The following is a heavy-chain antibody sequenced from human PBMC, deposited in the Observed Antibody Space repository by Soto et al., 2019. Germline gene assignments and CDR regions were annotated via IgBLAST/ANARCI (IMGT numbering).Heavy chain of an antibody. J-gene: IGHJ6*02. D-gene: IGHD3-10*01. CDR2: IYTSAST. V-gene: IGHV4-4*07. CDR1: GASVNTFS. Sequence: QVQLQESGPGLVKPSETLSLTCTGSGASVNTFSWSWIRQPDGKGLEWIGRIYTSASTNYSPSLRGRLTLSVDTSKNQVSLKLTSVTAADTAMYYCAKDREEGYNFYYGMDVWGQGATVTVSS. CDR3: AKDREEGYNFYYGMDV.